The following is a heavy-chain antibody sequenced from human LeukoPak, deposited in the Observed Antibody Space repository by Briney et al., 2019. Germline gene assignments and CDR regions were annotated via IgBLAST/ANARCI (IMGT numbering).Heavy chain of an antibody. CDR3: ARGGYSGSHYGPFGT. D-gene: IGHD1-26*01. J-gene: IGHJ5*02. CDR2: IYYSGST. Sequence: SETLSLTCTVSGGSISSGDYYWSWIRQPPGKGLEWIGYIYYSGSTYYNPSLKSRVTISVDTSKNQFSLKLSSVTAADTAVYYCARGGYSGSHYGPFGTWGQGTLVTVSS. CDR1: GGSISSGDYY. V-gene: IGHV4-30-4*01.